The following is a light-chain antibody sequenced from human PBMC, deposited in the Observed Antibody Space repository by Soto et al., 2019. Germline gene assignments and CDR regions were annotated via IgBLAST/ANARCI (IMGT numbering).Light chain of an antibody. CDR2: TSN. J-gene: IGLJ2*01. CDR1: SSNIGSNT. V-gene: IGLV1-44*01. CDR3: AAWDGSLHGVV. Sequence: QSVLTQPPSASGTPGQRVTISCSGASSNIGSNTVSWYQQLPGTAPKLLIYTSNQRPSGVPDRFSGSKSGTSASLAISGLQSEDEADYYCAAWDGSLHGVVFGGGTKLTVL.